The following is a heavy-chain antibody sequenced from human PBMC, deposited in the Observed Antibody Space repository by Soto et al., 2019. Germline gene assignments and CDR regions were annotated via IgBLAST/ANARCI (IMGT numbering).Heavy chain of an antibody. V-gene: IGHV3-30*18. CDR1: GFTFSSYG. CDR3: AKDFLDDSRGGAFDI. Sequence: GGSLRLSCAASGFTFSSYGMHWVRQAPGKGLEWVAVISYDGSNKYYADSVKGRFTISRDNSKNTLYLQMNSLRAEDTAGYYCAKDFLDDSRGGAFDIWGQGTMVTVSS. J-gene: IGHJ3*02. CDR2: ISYDGSNK. D-gene: IGHD6-19*01.